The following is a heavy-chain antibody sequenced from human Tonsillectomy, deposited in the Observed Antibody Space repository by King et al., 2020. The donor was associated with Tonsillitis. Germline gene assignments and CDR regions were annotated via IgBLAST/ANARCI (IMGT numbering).Heavy chain of an antibody. Sequence: VQLQQWGAGLLKPSETLSLTCAVYGGSFSGYYWSWIRQPPGKGLEWIGEINHSGSTNYNPSLKSRVTISVDTSKNQFSLKLSSVTAADTAVYYWARAVDIVARSRGTTFDYWGQGTLVTVSS. J-gene: IGHJ4*02. CDR1: GGSFSGYY. V-gene: IGHV4-34*01. CDR2: INHSGST. CDR3: ARAVDIVARSRGTTFDY. D-gene: IGHD5-12*01.